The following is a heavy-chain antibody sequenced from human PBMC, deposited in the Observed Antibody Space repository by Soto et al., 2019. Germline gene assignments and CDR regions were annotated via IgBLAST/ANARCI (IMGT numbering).Heavy chain of an antibody. Sequence: VQLVESGGGLVQPGGSLRLSCAASGFTVSSNYMNWVRQAPGKGLEWLSVLYSGAGTYYADSVKERFTISRDNSKNTLYLQMNSPIAEDTAIYYCARECGGDCSNAFDLWGQGTMVTVSP. J-gene: IGHJ3*01. V-gene: IGHV3-66*01. CDR3: ARECGGDCSNAFDL. CDR1: GFTVSSNY. D-gene: IGHD2-21*01. CDR2: LYSGAGT.